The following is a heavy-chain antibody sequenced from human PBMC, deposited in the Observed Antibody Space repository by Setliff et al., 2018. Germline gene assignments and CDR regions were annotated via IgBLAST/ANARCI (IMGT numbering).Heavy chain of an antibody. CDR3: ARAISGWYSAHYYYMDV. V-gene: IGHV4-61*09. J-gene: IGHJ6*03. CDR1: GDSISSRTYY. Sequence: TLSLTCTVSGDSISSRTYYWSWIRQPAGKGLEWIGHIYTSWSTNYNPSLKSRVTISVDASRNQLSLNPRSVTAADTAVYYCARAISGWYSAHYYYMDVWGKGTTVTVSS. CDR2: IYTSWST. D-gene: IGHD6-19*01.